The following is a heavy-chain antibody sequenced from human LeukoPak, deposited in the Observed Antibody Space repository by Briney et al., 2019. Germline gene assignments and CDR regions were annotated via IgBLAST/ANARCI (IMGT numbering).Heavy chain of an antibody. CDR2: ISGSGGST. D-gene: IGHD2-8*01. CDR1: GFTFSSYA. J-gene: IGHJ4*02. V-gene: IGHV3-23*01. Sequence: PGGSLRLSCAASGFTFSSYAMSWVRQAPGKGLEWVSGISGSGGSTYYADSVKGRFTISRDNSKNTLYLQMNSLRAEDTAVYYCAKGSAYCTNGVCYPPFDYWGQGTLVTVSS. CDR3: AKGSAYCTNGVCYPPFDY.